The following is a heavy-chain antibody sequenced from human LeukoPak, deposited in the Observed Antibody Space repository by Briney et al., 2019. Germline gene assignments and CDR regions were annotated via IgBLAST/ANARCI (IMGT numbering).Heavy chain of an antibody. CDR2: ISSTGTST. CDR1: GFTFSSYA. J-gene: IGHJ4*02. CDR3: ARVGKTSSAY. Sequence: GGSLRLSCAASGFTFSSYAMHWVRQAPGKGLEYVSAISSTGTSTYYANSVKGGFTISRDNSKNTLYLQMGSLRGEDMAVYYCARVGKTSSAYWGQGTLVTVSS. V-gene: IGHV3-64*01.